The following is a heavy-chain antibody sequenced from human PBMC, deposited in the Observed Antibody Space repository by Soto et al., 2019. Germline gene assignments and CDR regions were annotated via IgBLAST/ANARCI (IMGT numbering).Heavy chain of an antibody. CDR1: GDTFTNYW. Sequence: GESLKISCKGSGDTFTNYWNGWARQMSGKGLEWMGIIYPSDSDTRYSPSFQCQVTISADKSINTAYLQWRSLRASDTAIYYCALSHDYSGLIGSIVLSGQGTMLSVSS. V-gene: IGHV5-51*01. D-gene: IGHD4-4*01. CDR2: IYPSDSDT. CDR3: ALSHDYSGLIGSIVL. J-gene: IGHJ3*01.